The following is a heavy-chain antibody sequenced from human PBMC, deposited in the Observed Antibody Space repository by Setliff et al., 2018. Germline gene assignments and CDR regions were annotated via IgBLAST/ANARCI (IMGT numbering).Heavy chain of an antibody. D-gene: IGHD5-18*01. CDR3: ARAGVDTRSSTDYRYYMDV. J-gene: IGHJ6*03. V-gene: IGHV1-69*05. Sequence: SMKVSCKDSGGTFRSYGISWVRQAPGQGLEWMGGTIPIFGSTNYAQKFQDRVTIITDESTSTAYMELSSLRFEDTAVYYCARAGVDTRSSTDYRYYMDVWGKGTTVTVS. CDR1: GGTFRSYG. CDR2: TIPIFGST.